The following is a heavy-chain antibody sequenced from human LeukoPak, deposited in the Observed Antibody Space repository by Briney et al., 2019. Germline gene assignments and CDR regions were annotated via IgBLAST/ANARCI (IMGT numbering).Heavy chain of an antibody. CDR2: IYYRGST. Sequence: GSLRLSCAASGFTFSSYWMSWVRQAPGKGLEWIGSIYYRGSTYYNPSLKSRVTISVDTSKNQFSLRLSSVTAADTAVYYCARQIAQDSSGYYYPQPLDCWGQGTLVTVSS. D-gene: IGHD3-22*01. V-gene: IGHV4-39*01. CDR3: ARQIAQDSSGYYYPQPLDC. CDR1: GFTFSSYW. J-gene: IGHJ4*02.